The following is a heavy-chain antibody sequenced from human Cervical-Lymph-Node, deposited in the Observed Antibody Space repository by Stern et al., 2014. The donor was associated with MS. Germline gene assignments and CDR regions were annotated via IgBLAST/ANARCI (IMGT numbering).Heavy chain of an antibody. CDR1: GG. CDR3: ARGSGDNWFGP. D-gene: IGHD3-10*01. J-gene: IGHJ5*02. CDR2: VIPCVGTS. V-gene: IGHV1-69*06. Sequence: QVPLVESGAEVKKPGSSVKVSCKSSGGISWGRQAPGQGLEWMVGVIPCVGTSNYAPKFEGRVIITADTSTNTTYLHLSRLTSADTAVYYCARGSGDNWFGPWGQGTLVTVSS.